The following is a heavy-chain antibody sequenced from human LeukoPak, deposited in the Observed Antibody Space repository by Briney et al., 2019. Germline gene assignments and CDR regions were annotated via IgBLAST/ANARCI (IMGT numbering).Heavy chain of an antibody. CDR2: IIPIFGSA. V-gene: IGHV1-69*05. Sequence: SVKVSCKPSGGTFISYAISWVRQAPGQGLEWMGRIIPIFGSASYARKFQDRVTQITDESTSTVHMERSSLRSEDTAVYYCARGKRESGHDIYHFDYWGQGTLVTVSS. CDR3: ARGKRESGHDIYHFDY. D-gene: IGHD5-12*01. J-gene: IGHJ4*02. CDR1: GGTFISYA.